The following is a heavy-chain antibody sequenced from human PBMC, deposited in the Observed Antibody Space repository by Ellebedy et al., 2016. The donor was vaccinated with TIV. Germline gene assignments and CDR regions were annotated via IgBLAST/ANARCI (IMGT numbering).Heavy chain of an antibody. D-gene: IGHD6-13*01. V-gene: IGHV3-9*01. CDR3: AKDISQRSSCYTRLDI. CDR2: ISWNSGSI. J-gene: IGHJ3*02. Sequence: GGSLRLXXAASGFTFDDSAMHWVRQAPGKGLEWVSGISWNSGSIGYADSVKGRFTISRDNAKNSLYLQMNSLKAEDTALYYCAKDISQRSSCYTRLDIWGQGTMVTVSS. CDR1: GFTFDDSA.